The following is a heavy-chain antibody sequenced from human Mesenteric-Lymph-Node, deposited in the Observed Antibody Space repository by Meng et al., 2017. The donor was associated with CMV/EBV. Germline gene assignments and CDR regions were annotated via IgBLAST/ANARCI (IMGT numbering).Heavy chain of an antibody. D-gene: IGHD3-10*01. CDR2: IYDRGST. V-gene: IGHV4-61*01. J-gene: IGHJ5*02. Sequence: SETLSLTCTVSGGSVSSGSYYWRWIRQPPGKGLEWIGYIYDRGSTNYSPSLKGRVTISADTSKNQFSLELRSVTAADTAVYYCARDRSGGYNWFDPWGPGTLVTVSS. CDR1: GGSVSSGSYY. CDR3: ARDRSGGYNWFDP.